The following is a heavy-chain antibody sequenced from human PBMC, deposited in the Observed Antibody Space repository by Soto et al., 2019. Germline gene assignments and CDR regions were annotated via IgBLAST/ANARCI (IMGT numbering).Heavy chain of an antibody. D-gene: IGHD3-3*01. V-gene: IGHV4-34*01. CDR3: ARGEWEGYDFWSGYYVTTFDY. CDR1: GGSFGGYY. Sequence: SETLSLTCAVYGGSFGGYYWSWIRQPPGKGLEWIGEINHSGSTNYNPSLKSRVTISVDTSKNQFSLKLSSVTAADTAVYYCARGEWEGYDFWSGYYVTTFDYWGQGTLVTVSS. J-gene: IGHJ4*02. CDR2: INHSGST.